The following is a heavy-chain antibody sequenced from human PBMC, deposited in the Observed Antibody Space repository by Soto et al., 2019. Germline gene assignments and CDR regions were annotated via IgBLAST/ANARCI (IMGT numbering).Heavy chain of an antibody. D-gene: IGHD3-10*01. CDR3: ARSITMVRGVIDWFDP. V-gene: IGHV4-31*03. J-gene: IGHJ5*02. CDR2: IYYSGST. Sequence: SETLSLTCTVSGGSISSGGYYWSWIRQHPGKGLEWIGYIYYSGSTYYNPSLKSRVTISVDTSKNQFSLKLSSVTAADTAVYYCARSITMVRGVIDWFDPWGQGTRVTVAS. CDR1: GGSISSGGYY.